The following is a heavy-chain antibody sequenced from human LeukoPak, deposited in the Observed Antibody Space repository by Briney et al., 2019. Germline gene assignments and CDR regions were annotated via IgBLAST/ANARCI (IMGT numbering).Heavy chain of an antibody. Sequence: SETLSLTCAVYGGSFSGYYWSWIRQPPGKGLEWIGEINHSGSTNYNPSLKSRVTISVDTSKNQFSLKLSSVTAADTAVYYCARVEYSSSSDIWGQGTLVTVSS. CDR2: INHSGST. D-gene: IGHD6-6*01. V-gene: IGHV4-34*01. J-gene: IGHJ4*02. CDR1: GGSFSGYY. CDR3: ARVEYSSSSDI.